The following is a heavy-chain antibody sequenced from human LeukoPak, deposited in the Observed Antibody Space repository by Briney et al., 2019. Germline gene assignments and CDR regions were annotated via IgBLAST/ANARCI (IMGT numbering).Heavy chain of an antibody. CDR3: AKEGGPIAPFDY. Sequence: SETLSLTCTVSGGSISSYYWSWIRQPPGKGLEWIGHIFYSGTTSYNPSLKSRVTVSVDTSKNQFSLKLSSVTAADTAVYYCAKEGGPIAPFDYWGQGTLVTVSS. V-gene: IGHV4-59*01. CDR2: IFYSGTT. D-gene: IGHD6-13*01. CDR1: GGSISSYY. J-gene: IGHJ4*02.